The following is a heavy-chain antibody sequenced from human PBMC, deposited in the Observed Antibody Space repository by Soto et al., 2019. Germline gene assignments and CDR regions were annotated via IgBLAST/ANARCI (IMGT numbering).Heavy chain of an antibody. D-gene: IGHD6-6*01. CDR1: GGPMTNYY. Sequence: QVQLQGSGPGLVKPSETLSLTCTISGGPMTNYYCSWFRQPPGQGLEWIGYMDYNGYTSYNPSLRSWVTNSPHTSKGHFPPNLPSLTAAGTAPHFLAKQGFRPLHGLVDVWGQGTTVTVSS. J-gene: IGHJ6*02. CDR2: MDYNGYT. V-gene: IGHV4-59*08. CDR3: AKQGFRPLHGLVDV.